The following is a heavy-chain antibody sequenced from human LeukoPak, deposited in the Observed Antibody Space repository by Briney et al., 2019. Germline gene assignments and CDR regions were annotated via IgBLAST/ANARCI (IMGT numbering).Heavy chain of an antibody. D-gene: IGHD6-19*01. V-gene: IGHV3-33*01. CDR1: GFTFSSYG. J-gene: IGHJ4*02. Sequence: GGSLRLSCAASGFTFSSYGMHWVRQAPGKGLERVAVIWYDGSNKYYADSVRGRFTISRDNSKNTLYLQMNSLRAEDTAVYYCARDRSGWYLLDYWGQGTLVTVSS. CDR2: IWYDGSNK. CDR3: ARDRSGWYLLDY.